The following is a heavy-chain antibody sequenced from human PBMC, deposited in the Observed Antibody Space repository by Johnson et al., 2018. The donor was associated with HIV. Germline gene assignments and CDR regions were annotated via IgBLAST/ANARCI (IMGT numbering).Heavy chain of an antibody. CDR2: ISWDGGST. J-gene: IGHJ3*02. CDR3: ARVRPYNWNDVHAFDI. CDR1: GFTFDDYG. D-gene: IGHD1-20*01. V-gene: IGHV3-20*04. Sequence: EVQLVESGGGVVRPGGSLRLSCAASGFTFDDYGMSWVRQAPGKGLEWLSRISWDGGSTYYADSVKGRFTISSANSKNSLYLQMNSLIAEDTAGYYCARVRPYNWNDVHAFDIWGQGTMVTVSS.